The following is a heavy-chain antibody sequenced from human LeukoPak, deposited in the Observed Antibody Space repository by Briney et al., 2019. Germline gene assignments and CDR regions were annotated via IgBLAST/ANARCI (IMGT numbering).Heavy chain of an antibody. Sequence: GGSLRLSCAASGFTFSSYVMHWVRQAPGKGLERVAVISDDGSNKYYADSVKGRFTISRDNSKNTLYLQMNSLRAGDTAVFYCARETIAAGNGAYFDDWGQGTLVSVSS. CDR2: ISDDGSNK. D-gene: IGHD6-13*01. J-gene: IGHJ4*02. V-gene: IGHV3-30*04. CDR3: ARETIAAGNGAYFDD. CDR1: GFTFSSYV.